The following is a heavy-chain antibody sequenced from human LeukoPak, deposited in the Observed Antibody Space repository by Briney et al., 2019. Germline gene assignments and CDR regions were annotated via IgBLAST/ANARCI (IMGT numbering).Heavy chain of an antibody. CDR3: ARQYGSGSSYTPVVYL. J-gene: IGHJ4*02. CDR1: GGSISSHYY. D-gene: IGHD3-10*01. V-gene: IGHV4-39*01. CDR2: IYYSGST. Sequence: PSETLSLTCTVSGGSISSHYYWIWIRQPPGKGLEWIGSIYYSGSTYYNPSLKSRVTLSVDTSKNQFSLKLNSLTAAETAVYYCARQYGSGSSYTPVVYLWGQGTLVTVSS.